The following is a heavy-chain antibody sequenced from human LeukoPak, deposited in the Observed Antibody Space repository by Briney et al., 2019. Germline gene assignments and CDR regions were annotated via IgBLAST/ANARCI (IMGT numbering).Heavy chain of an antibody. D-gene: IGHD3-10*01. CDR2: IRSKAYGGTT. Sequence: GRSLRLSCTASGFTFGDYAMSWVRQAPGKGLEWVGFIRSKAYGGTTEYAASVKGRFTISRDDSKSIAYLQMNSLKTEDTAVYYCTRDLLVRGHRYYGMDVWGQGTTVTVSS. J-gene: IGHJ6*02. CDR1: GFTFGDYA. V-gene: IGHV3-49*04. CDR3: TRDLLVRGHRYYGMDV.